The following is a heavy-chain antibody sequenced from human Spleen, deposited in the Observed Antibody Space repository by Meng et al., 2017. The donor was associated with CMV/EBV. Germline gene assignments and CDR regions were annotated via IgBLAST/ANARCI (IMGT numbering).Heavy chain of an antibody. CDR3: ARRLGTHKERRTLYHFDY. Sequence: TFIVYGGNWVRQAPGRGLEWMGWMNPKAGNAGYEPKCQGRVDMTSDNSMDTAYVELPDLTSEDTAVYYCARRLGTHKERRTLYHFDYWGQGTLVTVSS. D-gene: IGHD2-2*02. CDR2: MNPKAGNA. CDR1: TFIVYG. V-gene: IGHV1-8*02. J-gene: IGHJ4*02.